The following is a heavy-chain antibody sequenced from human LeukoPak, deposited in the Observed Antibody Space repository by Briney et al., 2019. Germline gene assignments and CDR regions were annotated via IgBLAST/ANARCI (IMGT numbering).Heavy chain of an antibody. CDR3: ARQHIVVVTASESWFDP. D-gene: IGHD2-21*02. V-gene: IGHV4-59*01. J-gene: IGHJ5*02. CDR2: IDYSGST. CDR1: GGSISSYY. Sequence: SETLSLTCTVSGGSISSYYWSWIRQPPGKGLEWIGYIDYSGSTNYNPSLKSRVTISVDTSKNQFSLKLSSVTAADTAVYYCARQHIVVVTASESWFDPWGQGTLVTVSS.